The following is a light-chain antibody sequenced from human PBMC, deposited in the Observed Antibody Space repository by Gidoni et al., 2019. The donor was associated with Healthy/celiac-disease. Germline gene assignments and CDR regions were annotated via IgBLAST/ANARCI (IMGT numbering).Light chain of an antibody. J-gene: IGKJ4*01. CDR2: DAS. Sequence: EIVLTQSPATLSLSPGERATLSCRASRSVSSYLAWYQQKPGQAPRLLIYDASNRATGIPARFSGSGSGTDFTLTISSLEPEDFAVYYCQQRSNCPLTFGGXTKVEIK. CDR3: QQRSNCPLT. V-gene: IGKV3-11*01. CDR1: RSVSSY.